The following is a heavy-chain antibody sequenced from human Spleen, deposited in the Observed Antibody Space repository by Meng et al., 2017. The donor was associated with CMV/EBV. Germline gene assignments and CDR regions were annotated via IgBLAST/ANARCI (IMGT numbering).Heavy chain of an antibody. Sequence: SETLSLTCTVSGGSISSRSYYWGWVRQPPGKGLEWIGNIYYSGSTNYNPPLKSRLTISVDTSRNQFSLNLTSVTAADTAVYYCARGVDFLSNDRPFDFWGQGTLVTVSS. CDR2: IYYSGST. CDR3: ARGVDFLSNDRPFDF. J-gene: IGHJ4*02. CDR1: GGSISSRSYY. V-gene: IGHV4-39*07. D-gene: IGHD3-3*01.